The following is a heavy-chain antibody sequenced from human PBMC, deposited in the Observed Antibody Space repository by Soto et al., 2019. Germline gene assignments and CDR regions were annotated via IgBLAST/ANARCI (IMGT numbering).Heavy chain of an antibody. CDR1: GFTFSSYA. CDR2: ISYDGSNK. J-gene: IGHJ4*02. Sequence: QVQLVESGGGVVKPGRSLRLSCAASGFTFSSYAMHWVRQAPGKGLEWVAVISYDGSNKYYADSVKGRFTISRDKSKNTLFLQMNSLRAEDTAVYYFARGGRLHYCDYWGQGTLVTVSS. CDR3: ARGGRLHYCDY. V-gene: IGHV3-30-3*01. D-gene: IGHD4-17*01.